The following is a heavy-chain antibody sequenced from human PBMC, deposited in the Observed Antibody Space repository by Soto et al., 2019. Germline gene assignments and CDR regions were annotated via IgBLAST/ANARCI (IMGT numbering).Heavy chain of an antibody. J-gene: IGHJ4*02. V-gene: IGHV1-2*02. CDR1: GYTFTGYY. D-gene: IGHD2-15*01. CDR2: INPNSGGT. CDR3: ARVLGYCSGGSCLYYFDY. Sequence: GASVKVSCKASGYTFTGYYVHWVRQAPGQGLEWMGWINPNSGGTNYAQKFQGRVTMTRDTSISTAYMELSRLRSDDTAVYYCARVLGYCSGGSCLYYFDYWGQGTLVTVPQ.